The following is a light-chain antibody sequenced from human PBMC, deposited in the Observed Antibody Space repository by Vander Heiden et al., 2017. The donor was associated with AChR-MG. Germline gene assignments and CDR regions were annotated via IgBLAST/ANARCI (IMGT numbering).Light chain of an antibody. V-gene: IGLV3-1*01. Sequence: SHELTQPPPVSVSPGPTASITCSGDTLGDKYVCWYQQKSGQSPLLVIYQDTKRPSGIPERFSGSNSGNTATLTISGTQATDEADYYCQAWDRNSEEVFGGGTKLTVL. J-gene: IGLJ3*02. CDR3: QAWDRNSEEV. CDR2: QDT. CDR1: TLGDKY.